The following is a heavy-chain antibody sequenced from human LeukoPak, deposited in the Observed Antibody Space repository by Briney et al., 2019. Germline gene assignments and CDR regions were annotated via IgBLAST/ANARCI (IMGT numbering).Heavy chain of an antibody. V-gene: IGHV3-11*05. D-gene: IGHD3-9*01. CDR2: ISSSSSYT. Sequence: GGSLRLSCAASGFTFSDYYMSWIRQAPGKGLEWVSYISSSSSYTNYADSVKGRFTISRDNAKNSLYLQMNSLRAEDTAVYYCARDYGYYDILTGAYFDYWGQGTLVTVSS. J-gene: IGHJ4*02. CDR1: GFTFSDYY. CDR3: ARDYGYYDILTGAYFDY.